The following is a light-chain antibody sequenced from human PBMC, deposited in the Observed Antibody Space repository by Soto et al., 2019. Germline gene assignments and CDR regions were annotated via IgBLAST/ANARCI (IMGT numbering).Light chain of an antibody. V-gene: IGLV2-14*01. J-gene: IGLJ3*02. CDR3: SSYTSISTGV. Sequence: QSALTQPASVSGSPGQSITISCTGTSSDVGGYNYVSWYQQHPGKAPKLMIYEVSNRPSGVSNRFSGSKSGNTASLTISGLQAEDEADYYCSSYTSISTGVFGGATKVTVL. CDR1: SSDVGGYNY. CDR2: EVS.